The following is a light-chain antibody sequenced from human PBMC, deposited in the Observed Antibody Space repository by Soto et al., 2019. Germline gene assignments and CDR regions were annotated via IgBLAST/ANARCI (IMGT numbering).Light chain of an antibody. CDR2: SNN. CDR3: AAWDDSLNGVV. V-gene: IGLV1-44*01. Sequence: QSVLTQPPSASGTPGQRVTISCSGSSSNIGSNTVNWYQQLPGTPPKLLIYSNNQRPSGVPDRFSGSKSGTSASLAISGLQSEDEAYYYCAAWDDSLNGVVFGGGT. CDR1: SSNIGSNT. J-gene: IGLJ2*01.